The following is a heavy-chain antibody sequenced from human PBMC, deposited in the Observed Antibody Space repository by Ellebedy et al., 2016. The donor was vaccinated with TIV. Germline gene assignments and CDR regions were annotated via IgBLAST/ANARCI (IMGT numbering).Heavy chain of an antibody. CDR3: AREDLLPSSSSHHYGIDV. J-gene: IGHJ6*02. CDR2: IEPSGGTT. Sequence: AASVKVSCKASGYTFTSYYMHWVRQAPGQGLEWMGIIEPSGGTTNYAQKFQGRVTVTRDTSTSTVYMGLRSLRSEDTAVYYCAREDLLPSSSSHHYGIDVWGQGTTVTVSS. CDR1: GYTFTSYY. V-gene: IGHV1-46*01. D-gene: IGHD6-6*01.